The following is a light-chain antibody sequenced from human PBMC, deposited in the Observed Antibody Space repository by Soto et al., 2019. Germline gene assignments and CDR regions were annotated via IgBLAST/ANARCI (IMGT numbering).Light chain of an antibody. J-gene: IGLJ2*01. CDR2: LNSDGIH. CDR3: QTWGTGIQV. Sequence: QSVLTQSPSASASLGASVKLTCTLSSGHSSYAIAWHQQQPGKGPRYLMKLNSDGIHNMGDGVPDRFSGSSSGSERYLTISSLQSEDEADYYCQTWGTGIQVFGGGTKLTVL. V-gene: IGLV4-69*01. CDR1: SGHSSYA.